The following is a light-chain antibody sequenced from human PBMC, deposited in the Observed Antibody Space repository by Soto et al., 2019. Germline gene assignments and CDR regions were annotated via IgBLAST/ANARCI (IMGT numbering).Light chain of an antibody. V-gene: IGKV4-1*01. Sequence: DIVMTQSPDSLAVSLGERATINCKSSQSVLYSSNNNNYIAWYQQKPGQPPKLIIYWASTRESGVPDRCSGSGSGTDFTLTISSLQAEDVAIYYCQQYYDTPSTFGQRTKVEIK. CDR2: WAS. CDR1: QSVLYSSNNNNY. CDR3: QQYYDTPST. J-gene: IGKJ1*01.